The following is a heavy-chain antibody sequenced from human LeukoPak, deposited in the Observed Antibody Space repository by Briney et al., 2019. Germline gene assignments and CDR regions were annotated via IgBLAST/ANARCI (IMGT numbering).Heavy chain of an antibody. D-gene: IGHD3-10*01. J-gene: IGHJ4*02. Sequence: SVKVSCKASGGTFSNYAISWVRQAPGHGLEWMGGIIPIFETPSSAQKFQGRVTITADETTTTAYMELSSLRSDDTAVYFCATRMPGSQSDNWGQGTLVTVSS. V-gene: IGHV1-69*13. CDR3: ATRMPGSQSDN. CDR1: GGTFSNYA. CDR2: IIPIFETP.